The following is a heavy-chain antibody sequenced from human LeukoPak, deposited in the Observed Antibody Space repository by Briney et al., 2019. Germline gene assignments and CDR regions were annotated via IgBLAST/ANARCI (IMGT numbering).Heavy chain of an antibody. CDR2: ISSSGTTI. CDR1: GFTFGTYN. D-gene: IGHD1-1*01. CDR3: ARDPGLDS. V-gene: IGHV3-48*02. J-gene: IGHJ4*02. Sequence: PGGSLRLSCAASGFTFGTYNMNWVCQAPGKGLEWLSFISSSGTTIYYADSVKGRFTISRDNARNSLYLQMNSLRDEDTAVYYCARDPGLDSWGQGTLVTVSS.